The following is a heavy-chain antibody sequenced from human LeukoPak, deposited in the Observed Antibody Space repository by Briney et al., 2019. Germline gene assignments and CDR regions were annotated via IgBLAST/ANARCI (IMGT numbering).Heavy chain of an antibody. Sequence: GGSLRLSCAASGFTFSSYTMNWVRQAPGKGLEWVSSISSSSSYIYYADSVKGRFTTSRDNAKNSLYLQMNSLRAEDTAVYYCARDPRSSSWRDYYYYMDVWGKGTTVTVSS. D-gene: IGHD6-13*01. CDR2: ISSSSSYI. CDR1: GFTFSSYT. CDR3: ARDPRSSSWRDYYYYMDV. J-gene: IGHJ6*03. V-gene: IGHV3-21*01.